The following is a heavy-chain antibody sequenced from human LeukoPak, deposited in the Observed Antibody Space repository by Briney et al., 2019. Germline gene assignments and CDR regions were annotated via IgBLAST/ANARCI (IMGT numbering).Heavy chain of an antibody. CDR1: GYTFTSYD. V-gene: IGHV1-8*01. J-gene: IGHJ4*02. CDR3: ARVAAKEDFEY. CDR2: MNPNSGNT. Sequence: ASVKVSCKASGYTFTSYDINWVRHATRQGLELMGSMNPNSGNTGYAQKFQGRVTMTRNTSISTAYMDLSSLRSADTAVYYCARVAAKEDFEYWGKGTLVNVSS. D-gene: IGHD2-15*01.